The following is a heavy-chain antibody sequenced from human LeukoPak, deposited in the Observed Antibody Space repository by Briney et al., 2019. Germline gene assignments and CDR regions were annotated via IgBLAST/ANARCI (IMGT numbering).Heavy chain of an antibody. CDR2: ISYDGSNK. Sequence: SGRSLRLSCAASGFTFSSYGMHWVRQAPGKGLEWVAVISYDGSNKYYADSVKGRFTISRDNSKNTLCLQMNSLRAEDTAVYYCAKDTAHYYYDSSGPRFDPWGQGTLVTVSS. D-gene: IGHD3-22*01. J-gene: IGHJ5*02. V-gene: IGHV3-30*18. CDR1: GFTFSSYG. CDR3: AKDTAHYYYDSSGPRFDP.